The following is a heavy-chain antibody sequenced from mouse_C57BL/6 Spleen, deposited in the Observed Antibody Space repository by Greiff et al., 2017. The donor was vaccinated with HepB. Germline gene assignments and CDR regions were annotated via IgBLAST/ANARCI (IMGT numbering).Heavy chain of an antibody. D-gene: IGHD2-5*01. CDR2: IDPSDSYT. CDR3: ARGHYSNSFAY. V-gene: IGHV1-69*01. J-gene: IGHJ3*01. CDR1: GYTFTSYW. Sequence: VQLQQPGAELVMPGASVKLSCKASGYTFTSYWMHWVKQRPGQGLEWIGEIDPSDSYTNYNQKFKGKSTLTVDKSSSTAYMQLSSLTSEDSAVYYCARGHYSNSFAYWGQGTLVTVSA.